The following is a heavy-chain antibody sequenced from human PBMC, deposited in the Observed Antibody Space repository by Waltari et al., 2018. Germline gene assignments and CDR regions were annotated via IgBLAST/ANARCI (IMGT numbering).Heavy chain of an antibody. CDR2: INHSGST. J-gene: IGHJ4*02. V-gene: IGHV4-34*01. D-gene: IGHD1-26*01. CDR1: GGSFSGYY. CDR3: ATRGTSGSYLRY. Sequence: QVQLQQWGAGLLKPSETLSLTCAVYGGSFSGYYWGWIRQPPGKGLEWIGEINHSGSTNYNPSLKSRVTISVDTSKNQFSLKLSSVTAADTAVYYCATRGTSGSYLRYWGQGTLVTVSS.